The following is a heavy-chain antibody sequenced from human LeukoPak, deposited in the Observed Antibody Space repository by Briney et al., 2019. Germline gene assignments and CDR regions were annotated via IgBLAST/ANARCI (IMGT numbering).Heavy chain of an antibody. CDR2: ISGSSRST. CDR3: ARTTYSSSWYLLYYFDY. Sequence: PGGSLRLPCAASGFTFSSYAMSWVRQAPGKGLEWVSAISGSSRSTYYADSVKGRFTISRDTSKNTLYLQMNSLRAEDTAVYYCARTTYSSSWYLLYYFDYWGQGTLVTVSS. CDR1: GFTFSSYA. V-gene: IGHV3-23*01. D-gene: IGHD6-13*01. J-gene: IGHJ4*02.